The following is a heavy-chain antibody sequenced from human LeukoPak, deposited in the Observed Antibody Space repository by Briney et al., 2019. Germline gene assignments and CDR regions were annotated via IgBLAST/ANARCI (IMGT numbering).Heavy chain of an antibody. CDR1: GYTFSSYG. J-gene: IGHJ6*04. CDR3: TRHYGSESSSEYYCYYYGMHV. V-gene: IGHV5-10-1*01. CDR2: IDPSDSYT. D-gene: IGHD3-10*01. Sequence: GESLKISCTASGYTFSSYGMSWVRQMPGKGLEWMGRIDPSDSYTNYSPSFQGHVTISADKSISTAYLQWSSLNASHTAMYFCTRHYGSESSSEYYCYYYGMHVCCEGTTVTVSS.